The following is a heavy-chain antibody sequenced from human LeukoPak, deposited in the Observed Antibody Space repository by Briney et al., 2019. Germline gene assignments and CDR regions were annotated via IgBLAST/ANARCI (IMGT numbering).Heavy chain of an antibody. CDR3: ARGRVGATTGAGAFDI. D-gene: IGHD1-26*01. V-gene: IGHV3-53*01. Sequence: GGSLRLSCAASGFTVSSNYMSWVRQAPGKGLEWVSAIYSGGSTYYADSVKGRFTISRDNSKNTLYLQMNSLRAEDTAVYYCARGRVGATTGAGAFDIWGQGTMVTVSS. CDR2: IYSGGST. CDR1: GFTVSSNY. J-gene: IGHJ3*02.